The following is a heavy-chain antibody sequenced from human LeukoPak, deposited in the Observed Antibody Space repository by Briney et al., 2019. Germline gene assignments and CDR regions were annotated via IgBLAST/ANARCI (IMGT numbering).Heavy chain of an antibody. J-gene: IGHJ4*02. D-gene: IGHD2-8*02. CDR2: ISHSGST. CDR3: AGHHPRNTVDF. Sequence: SSETLSLACTVSGGSISNYYWSWIRQPPGKGLEWIGYISHSGSTNYSPSLKSRVTISLDTSKNQFSLKLSSVTAADTAVYYCAGHHPRNTVDFWGQGTLVTVSS. V-gene: IGHV4-59*08. CDR1: GGSISNYY.